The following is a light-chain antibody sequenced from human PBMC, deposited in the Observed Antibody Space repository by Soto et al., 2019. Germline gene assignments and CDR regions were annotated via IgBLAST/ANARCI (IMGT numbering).Light chain of an antibody. J-gene: IGLJ1*01. CDR3: SSYTSSSPYV. CDR2: EVS. CDR1: SSDVGGYNY. Sequence: QSALTQPASVSGSPGRSITISCTGTSSDVGGYNYVSWYQQHPGKAPKLMIYEVSNRPSGVSNRFSGYKSGNTAYLTILCLHAEDETDYYFSSYTSSSPYVFGTGTKVTV. V-gene: IGLV2-14*01.